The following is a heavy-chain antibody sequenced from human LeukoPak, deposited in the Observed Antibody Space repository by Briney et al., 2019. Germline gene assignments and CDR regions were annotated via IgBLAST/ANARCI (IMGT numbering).Heavy chain of an antibody. CDR2: IIPIFGTA. Sequence: SVKVSCKASGYTFTSYAISWVRQAPGQGLEWMGGIIPIFGTASYAQNFQGRVTITADSSTSTAYMELSSLRSEDTAVYFCARDEGAKIAFAIWGQGTMVTVSS. V-gene: IGHV1-69*06. CDR3: ARDEGAKIAFAI. CDR1: GYTFTSYA. J-gene: IGHJ3*02. D-gene: IGHD1-26*01.